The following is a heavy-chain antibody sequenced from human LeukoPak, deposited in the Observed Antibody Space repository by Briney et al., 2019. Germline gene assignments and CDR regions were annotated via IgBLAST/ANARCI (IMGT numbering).Heavy chain of an antibody. D-gene: IGHD7-27*01. V-gene: IGHV3-21*01. CDR3: ARGTGDNGGIDY. Sequence: GGSLRLSCAASGFTFSSYSMNWVRQAPGKGLEWVSSISSSSSYIYYADSVKGRFTISRDNAKNSLYLQMNSLRAEDTAAYYCARGTGDNGGIDYWGQGTLVTVSS. J-gene: IGHJ4*02. CDR1: GFTFSSYS. CDR2: ISSSSSYI.